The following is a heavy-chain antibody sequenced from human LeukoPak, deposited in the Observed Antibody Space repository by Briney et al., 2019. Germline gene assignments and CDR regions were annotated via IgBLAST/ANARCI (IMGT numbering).Heavy chain of an antibody. CDR2: ISNSGTI. D-gene: IGHD1-26*01. J-gene: IGHJ4*02. CDR3: ARETTAVGFDY. Sequence: PSETLSLTCAVYGGSFSGYYWSWIRQAPGKGLEWVSYISNSGTIYYLDSVKGRFTISRDNAKNSLSLQMNSLRAEDTAVYYCARETTAVGFDYWGQGALVSVSS. V-gene: IGHV3-69-1*01. CDR1: GGSFSGYY.